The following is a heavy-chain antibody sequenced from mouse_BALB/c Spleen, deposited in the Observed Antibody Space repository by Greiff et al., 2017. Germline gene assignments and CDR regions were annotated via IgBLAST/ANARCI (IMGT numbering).Heavy chain of an antibody. CDR3: TPLYGNLDY. J-gene: IGHJ2*01. CDR1: GFTFSNYW. Sequence: EVQLQESGGGLVQPGGSMKLSCVASGFTFSNYWMNWVRQSPEKGLEWVAEIRLKSNNYATHYAESVKGRFTISRDDSKSSVYLQMNNLRAEDTGIYYCTPLYGNLDYWGQGTTLTVSS. D-gene: IGHD2-10*02. V-gene: IGHV6-6*02. CDR2: IRLKSNNYAT.